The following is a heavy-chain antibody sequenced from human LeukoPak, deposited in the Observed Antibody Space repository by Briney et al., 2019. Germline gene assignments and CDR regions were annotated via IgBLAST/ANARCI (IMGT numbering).Heavy chain of an antibody. CDR1: GFTFSSYG. CDR3: AGHPRYCSSTSCLYGMDV. Sequence: GRSLRLSCAASGFTFSSYGMHWVRQAPGKGLEWVAVIRYDGSNKYYADSVKGRFTISRDNSKNTLYLQMNSLRAEDTAVYYCAGHPRYCSSTSCLYGMDVWGKGTTVTVSS. V-gene: IGHV3-33*01. J-gene: IGHJ6*04. CDR2: IRYDGSNK. D-gene: IGHD2-2*01.